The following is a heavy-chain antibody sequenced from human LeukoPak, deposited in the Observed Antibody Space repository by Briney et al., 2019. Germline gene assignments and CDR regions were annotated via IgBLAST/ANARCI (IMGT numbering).Heavy chain of an antibody. V-gene: IGHV1-18*01. D-gene: IGHD3-22*01. Sequence: HRASVKVSCKASGYTFTSYGITWVRLAPGQGLEWMGWISAYNGNTNYAQMFQGRVIMTTDTSTNTAYMELRSLRADDTAMYYCARDPSYDSSGYPNWFDPWGQGTLVTVSS. CDR1: GYTFTSYG. J-gene: IGHJ5*02. CDR2: ISAYNGNT. CDR3: ARDPSYDSSGYPNWFDP.